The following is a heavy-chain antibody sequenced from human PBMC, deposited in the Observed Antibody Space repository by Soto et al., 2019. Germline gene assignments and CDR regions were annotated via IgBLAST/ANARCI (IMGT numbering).Heavy chain of an antibody. D-gene: IGHD6-13*01. CDR1: GGSFSGYY. Sequence: SETLSLTCAVYGGSFSGYYWSWIRQPPGKGLEWIGEINHSGSTNYNPSLKSRVTISVDTSKNQFSLKLSSVTAADTAVYYCARAIGSSWGLDYWGQGTLVTVSS. CDR2: INHSGST. V-gene: IGHV4-34*01. J-gene: IGHJ4*02. CDR3: ARAIGSSWGLDY.